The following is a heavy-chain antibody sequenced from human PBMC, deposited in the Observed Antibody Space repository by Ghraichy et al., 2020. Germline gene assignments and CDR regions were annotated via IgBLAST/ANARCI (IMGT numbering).Heavy chain of an antibody. Sequence: GGSLRLSCAASGFTFASYAMSWVRQAPGKGLEWVSGIAISAYDAYYADSVKGRFTISRDDSKNTLFLQMNSLRAEETAVYYCAKDWSGRVLSGLYFDYWGQGALVTVSS. CDR1: GFTFASYA. D-gene: IGHD3-3*01. CDR2: IAISAYDA. J-gene: IGHJ4*02. V-gene: IGHV3-23*01. CDR3: AKDWSGRVLSGLYFDY.